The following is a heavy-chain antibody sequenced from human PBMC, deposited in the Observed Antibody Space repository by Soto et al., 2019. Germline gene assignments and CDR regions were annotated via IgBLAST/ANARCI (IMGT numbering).Heavy chain of an antibody. Sequence: GGSLRLSCAASGFTFSDYYMGWIRQAPGKGLEWVSYISSSSSYTNYADSVKGRFTISRDNAKNSLYLQMNSLRAEDTAVYYCATHGPYYYGSGSYLPFDYWGQGTLVTVSS. V-gene: IGHV3-11*06. CDR2: ISSSSSYT. CDR1: GFTFSDYY. D-gene: IGHD3-10*01. J-gene: IGHJ4*02. CDR3: ATHGPYYYGSGSYLPFDY.